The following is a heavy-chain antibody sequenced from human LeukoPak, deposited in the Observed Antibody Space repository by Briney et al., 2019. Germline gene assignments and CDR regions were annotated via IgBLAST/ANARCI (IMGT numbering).Heavy chain of an antibody. Sequence: GGSLRLSCAASGFTFSSYEMNWVRQAPGKGLEWVSYISSSGSTIYYADSVKGRFTISRDNAKNSLYLQMNSLRAEDPAVYYCAREHPDWYFDLWGRGTLVTVSS. CDR3: AREHPDWYFDL. CDR2: ISSSGSTI. J-gene: IGHJ2*01. V-gene: IGHV3-48*03. CDR1: GFTFSSYE.